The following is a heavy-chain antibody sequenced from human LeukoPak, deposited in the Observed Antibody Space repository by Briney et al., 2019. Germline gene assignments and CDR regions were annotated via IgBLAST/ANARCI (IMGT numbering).Heavy chain of an antibody. CDR1: GGSFSGYY. CDR2: INHSGST. J-gene: IGHJ6*04. Sequence: SETLSLTCAVYGGSFSGYYWSWIRQPPGKGLEWIGEINHSGSTNYNPSLKSRVTISVDTSKNQFSLKLSPVTAADTAVYYCHYSSRLRYYYGMDVWGKGTTVTVSS. D-gene: IGHD6-13*01. CDR3: HYSSRLRYYYGMDV. V-gene: IGHV4-34*01.